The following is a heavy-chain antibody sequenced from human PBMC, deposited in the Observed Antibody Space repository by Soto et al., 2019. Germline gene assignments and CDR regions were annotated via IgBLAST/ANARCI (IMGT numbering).Heavy chain of an antibody. CDR1: GGTFSSYA. V-gene: IGHV1-3*01. J-gene: IGHJ4*02. CDR2: INAGNGNT. D-gene: IGHD6-19*01. CDR3: ARAVAVPADLDY. Sequence: ASVKVSCKASGGTFSSYAISWVRQAPGQRLEWMGWINAGNGNTKYSQKFQGRVTITRDTSASTAYMELSSLRSEDTAVYYCARAVAVPADLDYWGQGTLVTVSS.